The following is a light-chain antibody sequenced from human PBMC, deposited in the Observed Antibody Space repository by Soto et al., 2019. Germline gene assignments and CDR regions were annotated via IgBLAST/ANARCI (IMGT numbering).Light chain of an antibody. CDR2: GAS. V-gene: IGKV3-20*01. CDR1: QSLRNNY. CDR3: QQDGSSGT. J-gene: IGKJ1*01. Sequence: EIVLTQSPGTLSLSPGERATLSCRASQSLRNNYFAWYQHKPGQAPRLLIYGASSRATGIPDRFSGSGSGTDFIPTSRLVADDDSVEYCCQQDGSSGTFGQGTKVDI.